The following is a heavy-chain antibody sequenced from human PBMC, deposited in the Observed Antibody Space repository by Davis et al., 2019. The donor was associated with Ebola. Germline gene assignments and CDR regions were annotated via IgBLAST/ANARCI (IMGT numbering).Heavy chain of an antibody. J-gene: IGHJ1*01. CDR3: ARGGLEWELVGREYFQH. D-gene: IGHD1-26*01. CDR1: GGSISSGGYY. V-gene: IGHV4-31*11. Sequence: MPSETLSLTCAVSGGSISSGGYYWSWICQHPGKGLEWIGYIYYSGSTYYNPSLKSRVTISVDTSKNQFSLKLSSVTAADTAVYYCARGGLEWELVGREYFQHWGQGTLVTVSS. CDR2: IYYSGST.